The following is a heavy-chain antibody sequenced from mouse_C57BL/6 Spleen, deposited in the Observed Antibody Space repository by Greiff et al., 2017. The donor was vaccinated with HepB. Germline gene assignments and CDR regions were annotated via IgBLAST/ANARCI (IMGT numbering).Heavy chain of an antibody. D-gene: IGHD1-1*01. CDR1: GYAFSSSW. CDR3: ARGITVPATGFAY. V-gene: IGHV1-82*01. J-gene: IGHJ3*01. Sequence: VQLQQSGPELVKPGASVKISCKASGYAFSSSWMNWVKQRPGKGLEWIGRIYPGDGDTNYNGKFKGKATLTADKSSSTAYMQLSSLTSEASAVYFCARGITVPATGFAYWGQRTLVTVSA. CDR2: IYPGDGDT.